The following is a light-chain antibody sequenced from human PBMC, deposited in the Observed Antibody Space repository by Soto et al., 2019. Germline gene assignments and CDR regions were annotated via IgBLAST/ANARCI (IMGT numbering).Light chain of an antibody. Sequence: EIVMTQSPATLSVSPGDRATLSCRASQSVSSTLAWYQQKPGQAPRLLIHGASTRATGIPARFSGSGSGTDFNLIISSLQSEDFAVYYCQQYNVWPTVGQGTKVEIK. J-gene: IGKJ1*01. CDR2: GAS. V-gene: IGKV3-15*01. CDR3: QQYNVWPT. CDR1: QSVSST.